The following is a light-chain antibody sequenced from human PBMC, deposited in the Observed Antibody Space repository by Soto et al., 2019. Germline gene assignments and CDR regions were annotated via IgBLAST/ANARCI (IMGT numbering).Light chain of an antibody. J-gene: IGLJ3*02. CDR1: SSDVGSYNL. Sequence: QSVLTQPASVSGSPGQSITISCTGTSSDVGSYNLVSWYQQHPGKAPKLMIFEVSDRPSGVASRFSGSKSGNTASLTISGLQAEDEADYYCSSYTTTNGLFGGGTKLTVL. V-gene: IGLV2-14*02. CDR2: EVS. CDR3: SSYTTTNGL.